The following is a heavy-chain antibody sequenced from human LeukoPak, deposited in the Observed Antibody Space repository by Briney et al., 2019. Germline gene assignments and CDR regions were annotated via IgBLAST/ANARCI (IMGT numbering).Heavy chain of an antibody. J-gene: IGHJ4*02. CDR2: ISSSSNTI. CDR3: ARDRSSGYYPYYFDY. V-gene: IGHV3-48*01. Sequence: GGSLRLSCAASGFTFSSYSMNWVRQAPGKGLEWVSYISSSSNTIYYADSVKGRFTISRDNAKNSLYLQMNSLRAEDTAVYYCARDRSSGYYPYYFDYWSQGTLVTVSS. D-gene: IGHD3-22*01. CDR1: GFTFSSYS.